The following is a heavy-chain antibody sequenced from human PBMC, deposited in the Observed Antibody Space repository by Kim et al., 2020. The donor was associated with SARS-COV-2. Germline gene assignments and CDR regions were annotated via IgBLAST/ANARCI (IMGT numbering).Heavy chain of an antibody. D-gene: IGHD6-19*01. CDR3: AGGYSSGWADY. V-gene: IGHV4-59*01. Sequence: TNYCPSLKSRVTISVDTSKNQFSLKLSSVTAADTAVYYCAGGYSSGWADYWGQGTLVTVSS. CDR2: T. J-gene: IGHJ4*02.